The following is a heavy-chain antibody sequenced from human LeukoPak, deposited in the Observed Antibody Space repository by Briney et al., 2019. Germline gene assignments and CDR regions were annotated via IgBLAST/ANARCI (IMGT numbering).Heavy chain of an antibody. CDR1: GYTFTGYY. Sequence: ASVKVSCKASGYTFTGYYMHWVRQAPGQGLEWMGWISPNSGGTNYAQKFQGRVTMTRDTSISTAYMELSRLRSDDTAVYYCARRADILTGYLPYYFDYWGQGTLVTVSS. D-gene: IGHD3-9*01. CDR2: ISPNSGGT. J-gene: IGHJ4*02. V-gene: IGHV1-2*02. CDR3: ARRADILTGYLPYYFDY.